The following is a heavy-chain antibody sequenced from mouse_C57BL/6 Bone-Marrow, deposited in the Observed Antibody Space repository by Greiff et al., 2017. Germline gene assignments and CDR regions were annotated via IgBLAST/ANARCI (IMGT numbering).Heavy chain of an antibody. J-gene: IGHJ3*01. V-gene: IGHV5-17*01. CDR2: LSSGGSTI. CDR3: AGRAY. CDR1: GFTFSDYG. Sequence: EVQLVESGGGLVKPGGSLKLSCAASGFTFSDYGLHWVRQAPEKGLEWVAYLSSGGSTIYYADTVKGRFTISRDNAKSTLFLQMASLKFEVTAMYYCAGRAYWGQGSLVSVSA.